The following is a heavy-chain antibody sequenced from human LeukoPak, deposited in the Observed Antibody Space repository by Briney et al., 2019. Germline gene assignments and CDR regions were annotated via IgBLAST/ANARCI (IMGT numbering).Heavy chain of an antibody. J-gene: IGHJ3*02. D-gene: IGHD3-9*01. CDR1: GGSISSYY. CDR3: ARIRYFDWSPDAFDI. Sequence: SETLSLTCTVSGGSISSYYWSWIRQPPGKGLEWTGYIYYSGSTNYNPSLKSRVTISVDTSKNQFFLKLSSVTAADTAVYYCARIRYFDWSPDAFDIWGRGTMVTVSS. CDR2: IYYSGST. V-gene: IGHV4-59*01.